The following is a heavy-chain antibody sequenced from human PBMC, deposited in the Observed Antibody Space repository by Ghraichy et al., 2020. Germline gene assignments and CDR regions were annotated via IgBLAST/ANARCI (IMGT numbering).Heavy chain of an antibody. CDR3: AKDGYSSSSPCPY. Sequence: GESLNISCAASGFTFSSYAMSWVRQAPGKGLEWVSAISGSGGSTYYADSVKGRFTISRDNSKNTMYLQMNSLRAEDTAVYYCAKDGYSSSSPCPYWGQGTLVTVSS. V-gene: IGHV3-23*01. J-gene: IGHJ4*02. CDR1: GFTFSSYA. D-gene: IGHD6-13*01. CDR2: ISGSGGST.